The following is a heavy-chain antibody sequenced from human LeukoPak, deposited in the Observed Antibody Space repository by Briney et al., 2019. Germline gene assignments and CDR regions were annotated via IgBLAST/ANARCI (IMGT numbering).Heavy chain of an antibody. Sequence: ASVKVSCKASGYTFTSYYMHWVRQAPGQGLEWMGIINPSGGSTGYAQKFQGRVTMTRDTSTSTVYMELSSLRSEDTAVYYCARGMLRFLEWSPFDPWGQGTLVTVSS. CDR3: ARGMLRFLEWSPFDP. D-gene: IGHD3-3*01. CDR1: GYTFTSYY. J-gene: IGHJ5*02. CDR2: INPSGGST. V-gene: IGHV1-46*01.